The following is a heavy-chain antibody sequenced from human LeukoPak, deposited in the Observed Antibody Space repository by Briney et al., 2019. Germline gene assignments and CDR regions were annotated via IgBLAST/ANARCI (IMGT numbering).Heavy chain of an antibody. CDR2: MNPNSGNT. CDR1: GYTFTSYD. Sequence: GASVKVSCKASGYTFTSYDINWVRQATGQGLEWMGWMNPNSGNTGYAQKFQGRVTMTRDTSISTAYMELSRLRSDDTAVYYCARESGQDILVVPDYWGQGTLVTVSS. CDR3: ARESGQDILVVPDY. D-gene: IGHD2-2*01. V-gene: IGHV1-8*01. J-gene: IGHJ4*02.